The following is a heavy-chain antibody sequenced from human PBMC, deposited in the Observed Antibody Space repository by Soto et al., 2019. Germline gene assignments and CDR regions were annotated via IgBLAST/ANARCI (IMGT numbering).Heavy chain of an antibody. J-gene: IGHJ3*02. D-gene: IGHD4-17*01. Sequence: ASVKVSCKASGYTSTSYAISWVRQAPGQGLEWMGWISAYNGNTNYAEKLQGRVTVTTDTPMSTAYMELRSLRSDDTAVYYCARAPQNDYGDYDAFDMWGQGTMVTVSS. CDR1: GYTSTSYA. CDR2: ISAYNGNT. CDR3: ARAPQNDYGDYDAFDM. V-gene: IGHV1-18*01.